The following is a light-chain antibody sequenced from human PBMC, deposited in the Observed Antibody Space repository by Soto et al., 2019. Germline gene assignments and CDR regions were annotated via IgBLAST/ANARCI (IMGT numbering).Light chain of an antibody. Sequence: QSVLTQPPSASGSPGQSVTISCTGTSSDVGGYNYVSWYQQHPGTAPKLMIYEVSKRPSGVPDRFSGSKSGNTASLTVSGLQAEDEADYYGSSYAGSNNLVFGGGTKLTVL. V-gene: IGLV2-8*01. CDR2: EVS. CDR3: SSYAGSNNLV. J-gene: IGLJ3*02. CDR1: SSDVGGYNY.